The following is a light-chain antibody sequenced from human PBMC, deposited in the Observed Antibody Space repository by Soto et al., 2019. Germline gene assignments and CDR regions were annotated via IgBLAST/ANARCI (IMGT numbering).Light chain of an antibody. CDR2: DAS. CDR1: QSVGSY. V-gene: IGKV3-20*01. CDR3: QQYGSSPPYT. J-gene: IGKJ2*01. Sequence: EIVLTQSPATLSLSPGERATLSCRASQSVGSYLAWYQQKPGQAPRLLIYDASNRATGIPARFSGSGSGTDFTLTISRLEPEDFAVYYCQQYGSSPPYTFGQGTKLEIK.